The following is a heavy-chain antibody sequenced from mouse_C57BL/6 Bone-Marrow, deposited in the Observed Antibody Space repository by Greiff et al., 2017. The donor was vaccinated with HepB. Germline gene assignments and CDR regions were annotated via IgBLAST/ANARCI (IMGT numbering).Heavy chain of an antibody. CDR3: AREWYYYGSRSCWYFDV. J-gene: IGHJ1*03. V-gene: IGHV1-81*01. D-gene: IGHD1-1*01. Sequence: VQLQQPGAELARPGASVKLSCKASGYTFTSYGISWVKQRTGQGLEWIGDIYPRSGNTYYNEKFKGKATLTVDKSSSTAYMELRSLTSEDSAVYFGAREWYYYGSRSCWYFDVWGTGTTVTVSS. CDR1: GYTFTSYG. CDR2: IYPRSGNT.